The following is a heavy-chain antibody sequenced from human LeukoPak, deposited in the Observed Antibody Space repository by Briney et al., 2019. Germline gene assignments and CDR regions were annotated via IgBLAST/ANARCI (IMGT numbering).Heavy chain of an antibody. CDR2: IYYSGST. CDR1: GGSLSSHY. V-gene: IGHV4-59*11. Sequence: SETLSLTCTVSGGSLSSHYWSWIRQPPGKGLEWIANIYYSGSTNYNPSLKSRVTISVDTSKNQFSLKLSSVTAADTAMFYCARVRKETIRGGGCYVLDSWGQGTLVTVSS. J-gene: IGHJ4*02. D-gene: IGHD2-15*01. CDR3: ARVRKETIRGGGCYVLDS.